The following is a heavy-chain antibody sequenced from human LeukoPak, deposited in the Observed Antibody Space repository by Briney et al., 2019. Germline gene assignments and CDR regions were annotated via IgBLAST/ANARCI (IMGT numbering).Heavy chain of an antibody. V-gene: IGHV1-2*06. CDR1: GYTFTGYY. CDR2: INPNSGGT. J-gene: IGHJ4*02. CDR3: ATIFGSTPDY. D-gene: IGHD3-10*02. Sequence: VSVKVSCKASGYTFTGYYMHWVRQAPGQGLEWMGRINPNSGGTNYAQKFQGRVTMTRDTSISTVYMELSRLRSDDTALYYCATIFGSTPDYWGQGTLVTVSS.